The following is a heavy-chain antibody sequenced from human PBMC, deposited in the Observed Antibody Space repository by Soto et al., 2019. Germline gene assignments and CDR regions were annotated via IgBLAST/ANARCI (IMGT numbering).Heavy chain of an antibody. V-gene: IGHV4-39*01. CDR1: GGSISSSSHY. J-gene: IGHJ6*02. D-gene: IGHD4-17*01. CDR3: ARVRGMTTATKDRGLDV. Sequence: QLQLQESGPGLVKPSETLSLTCSVSGGSISSSSHYWGWIRQPPGKGLEWIGSIHYSGTTYYNPSLNSRLTISVDTSMNQFSLKLNSATAADTAVYYCARVRGMTTATKDRGLDVWGQGTTVTVSS. CDR2: IHYSGTT.